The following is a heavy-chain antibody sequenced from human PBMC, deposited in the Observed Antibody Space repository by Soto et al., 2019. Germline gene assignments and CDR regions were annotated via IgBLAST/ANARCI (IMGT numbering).Heavy chain of an antibody. Sequence: PVGSLRLSCSVLGFTFSSYAMHWVRQAPGKGLQYVSSISSDGGSTYYADSVKGRFTISRDNSKNTLYLQMTSLRVEDTAVYYCVKDRYVDYWGQGTLVTVSS. V-gene: IGHV3-64D*06. CDR1: GFTFSSYA. J-gene: IGHJ4*02. CDR3: VKDRYVDY. CDR2: ISSDGGST.